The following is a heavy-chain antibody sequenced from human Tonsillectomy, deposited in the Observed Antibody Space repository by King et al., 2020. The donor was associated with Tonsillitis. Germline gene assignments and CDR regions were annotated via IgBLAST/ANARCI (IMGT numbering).Heavy chain of an antibody. CDR1: GGSISGGAYY. CDR3: GTYEGGVFDP. D-gene: IGHD2-15*01. CDR2: IYNSENT. Sequence: VQLQESGPGLVKPSQTLSLTCTVSGGSISGGAYYWSWILQLPGKGLEWIGYIYNSENTYYNPSLKSRLTISLDTPKKQFSLELSSVTAADTAVYYCGTYEGGVFDPWGQGTLVTVSS. V-gene: IGHV4-31*03. J-gene: IGHJ5*02.